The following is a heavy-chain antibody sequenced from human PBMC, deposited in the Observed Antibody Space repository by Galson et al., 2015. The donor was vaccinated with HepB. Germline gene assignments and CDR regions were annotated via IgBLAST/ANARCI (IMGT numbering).Heavy chain of an antibody. D-gene: IGHD2-15*01. CDR3: AREDKNILVAALDS. V-gene: IGHV3-33*08. CDR1: GFTFSDYG. J-gene: IGHJ4*02. Sequence: SLRLSCAAFGFTFSDYGMHWVRQAPGKGLEWVGLIWKDGSNKYYSDSVKGRFTISRDNSKKTLFLHLSSLRAEDTALYFCAREDKNILVAALDSWGQGTMLTTSS. CDR2: IWKDGSNK.